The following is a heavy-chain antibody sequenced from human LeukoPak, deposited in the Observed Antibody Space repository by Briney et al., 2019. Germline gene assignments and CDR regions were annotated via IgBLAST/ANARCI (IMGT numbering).Heavy chain of an antibody. CDR2: IYSGGST. Sequence: GGSLRLSCAASGFTVSSNYMSWFRQAPGKGREWVSVIYSGGSTYYADSVKGRFTISRDNSKNTLYLQMNSLRAEDTAVYYCARAVVVPAATYYYYYYMDVWGKGTTVTVSS. D-gene: IGHD2-2*01. V-gene: IGHV3-66*02. CDR3: ARAVVVPAATYYYYYYMDV. J-gene: IGHJ6*03. CDR1: GFTVSSNY.